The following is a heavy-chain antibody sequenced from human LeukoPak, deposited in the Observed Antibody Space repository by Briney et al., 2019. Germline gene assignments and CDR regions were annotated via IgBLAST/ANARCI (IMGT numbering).Heavy chain of an antibody. V-gene: IGHV1-18*01. Sequence: ASVKVSCKASGYTFTSYGISWVRQAPGQGLEWRGWISAYNGNTNYAQKLQGRVTMTTDTSTSTAYMELRSLRSDDTAVYYCARVGSFVVVVAAALLHQRWFDPWGQGTLVTVSS. CDR3: ARVGSFVVVVAAALLHQRWFDP. D-gene: IGHD2-15*01. CDR2: ISAYNGNT. CDR1: GYTFTSYG. J-gene: IGHJ5*02.